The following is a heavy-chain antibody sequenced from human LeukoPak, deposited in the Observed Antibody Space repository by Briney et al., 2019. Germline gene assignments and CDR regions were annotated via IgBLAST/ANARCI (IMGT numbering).Heavy chain of an antibody. CDR3: ARGRGRYRYQDNWFDP. CDR2: INPSGGST. Sequence: GASVNVSCKASGYTFTSYYMHWVRQAPGQGLEWMGIINPSGGSTSYAQKFQGRVTMTRDTSTSTVYMELSSLRSDDTAVYYCARGRGRYRYQDNWFDPWGQGTLVTVSS. CDR1: GYTFTSYY. V-gene: IGHV1-46*01. D-gene: IGHD2-2*01. J-gene: IGHJ5*02.